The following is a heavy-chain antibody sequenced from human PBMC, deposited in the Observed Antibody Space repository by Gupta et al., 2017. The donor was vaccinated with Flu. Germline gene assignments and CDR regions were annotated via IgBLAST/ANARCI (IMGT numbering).Heavy chain of an antibody. CDR3: AKDMHGQDGDPFALDV. V-gene: IGHV3-9*01. CDR1: FNFDYYD. CDR2: ISWHSVNV. J-gene: IGHJ6*02. D-gene: IGHD2-21*02. Sequence: FNFDYYDMHWVRQAPGKGLEWVSGISWHSVNVGYADSVKGLFTISRDNAKKSLYLLMNSLRAEDTALYYCAKDMHGQDGDPFALDVWGQGTTVTVSS.